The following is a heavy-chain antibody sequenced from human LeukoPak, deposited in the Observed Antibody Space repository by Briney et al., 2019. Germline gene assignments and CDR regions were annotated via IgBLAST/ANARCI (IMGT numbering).Heavy chain of an antibody. CDR2: IYYSGST. Sequence: SETLSLTXTVSGGSIRSYYWSWIRQPPGKGLEWIGYIYYSGSTNYNPSLKSRVTISVDTSKNQFSLKLSSVTAADTAVYYCARDSYGFDYWGQGTLVTVSS. J-gene: IGHJ4*02. CDR1: GGSIRSYY. V-gene: IGHV4-59*01. D-gene: IGHD5-18*01. CDR3: ARDSYGFDY.